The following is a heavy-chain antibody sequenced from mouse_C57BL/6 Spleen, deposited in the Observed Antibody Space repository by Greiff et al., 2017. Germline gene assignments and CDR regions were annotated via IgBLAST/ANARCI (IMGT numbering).Heavy chain of an antibody. Sequence: VQLQQSGPELVKPGASVKIPCKASGYTFTDYNMDWVKQSHGKSLEWIGDINPNNGGTIYNQKFKGKATLTVDKSSSTAYMELRSLTSEDTAVYYCARGYYYGSSYWYFEVWGTGTTVTVSS. CDR2: INPNNGGT. D-gene: IGHD1-1*01. V-gene: IGHV1-18*01. CDR1: GYTFTDYN. J-gene: IGHJ1*03. CDR3: ARGYYYGSSYWYFEV.